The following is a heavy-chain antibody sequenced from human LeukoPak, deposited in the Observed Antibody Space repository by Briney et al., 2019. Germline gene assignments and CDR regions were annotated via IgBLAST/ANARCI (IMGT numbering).Heavy chain of an antibody. V-gene: IGHV4-39*07. CDR2: INYSGST. D-gene: IGHD2-21*02. CDR1: GGSISSYY. Sequence: SETLSLTCTVSGGSISSYYWSWIRQPPGKGLEWIGSINYSGSTYYNPSLKSRVTISVDTSKNQFSLKVTSVTAADTAVYYCARLYCGADCSIDYWGQGTLVTVFS. J-gene: IGHJ4*02. CDR3: ARLYCGADCSIDY.